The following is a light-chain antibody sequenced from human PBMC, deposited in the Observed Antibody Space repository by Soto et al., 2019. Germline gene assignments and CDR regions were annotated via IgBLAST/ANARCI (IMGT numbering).Light chain of an antibody. V-gene: IGLV2-14*01. CDR1: SSDVGGYNY. Sequence: QSALTQPASVSGSPGQSITISCTGTSSDVGGYNYVSWYQQHPGKAPKLIIYDVNNRPSGVSNRFSGSKSGNTASLTISGLQAEDEADYYCTSYSTSSTRVLFGTGTKLTVL. CDR3: TSYSTSSTRVL. CDR2: DVN. J-gene: IGLJ2*01.